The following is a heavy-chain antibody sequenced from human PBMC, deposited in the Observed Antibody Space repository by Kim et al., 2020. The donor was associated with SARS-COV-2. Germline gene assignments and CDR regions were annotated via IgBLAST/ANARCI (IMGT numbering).Heavy chain of an antibody. D-gene: IGHD5-12*01. CDR3: AREGGFKIGYDY. Sequence: KYSQTFQGRVTLTRDTSANTAYMELSSLRSEDTAVYYCAREGGFKIGYDYWGQGTLVTVSS. J-gene: IGHJ4*02. V-gene: IGHV1-3*01.